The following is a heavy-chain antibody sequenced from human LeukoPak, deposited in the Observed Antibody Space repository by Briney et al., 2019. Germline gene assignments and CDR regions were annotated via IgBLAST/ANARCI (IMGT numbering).Heavy chain of an antibody. CDR2: ISGSGGST. D-gene: IGHD3-10*01. Sequence: PGGSLRLSCAASGFTFSSYAMSWVRQAPGKGLEWVSAISGSGGSTYYADSVKGWFTISRDNSKNTLYLQMNSLRAEDTAVYYCARFYDTGWFGHFDYWGQGTLVPVSS. CDR3: ARFYDTGWFGHFDY. CDR1: GFTFSSYA. V-gene: IGHV3-23*01. J-gene: IGHJ4*02.